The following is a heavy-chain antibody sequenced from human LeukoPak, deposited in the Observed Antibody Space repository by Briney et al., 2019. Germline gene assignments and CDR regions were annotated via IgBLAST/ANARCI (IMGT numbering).Heavy chain of an antibody. CDR3: ARGGEGTENYDYVWGSYPFDY. CDR2: ISAYNGNT. J-gene: IGHJ4*02. D-gene: IGHD3-16*01. CDR1: GYAFTSHG. Sequence: ASVKVSCKASGYAFTSHGISWVRQAPGQGLEWMGWISAYNGNTNYAQKLQGRVTMTTDTSTSTAYMELRSLRSDDTAVYYCARGGEGTENYDYVWGSYPFDYWGQGTLVTVSS. V-gene: IGHV1-18*01.